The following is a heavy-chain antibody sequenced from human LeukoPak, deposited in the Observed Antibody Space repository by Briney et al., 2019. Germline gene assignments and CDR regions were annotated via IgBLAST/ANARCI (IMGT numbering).Heavy chain of an antibody. J-gene: IGHJ4*02. CDR3: ARLANSGYDVDY. D-gene: IGHD5-12*01. CDR2: IYYSGST. V-gene: IGHV4-30-4*08. CDR1: GGSISSGDYY. Sequence: SETLSLTCTVSGGSISSGDYYWSWIRQPPGKGLEWIGYIYYSGSTYYNPSLKSRVTISVDTSKNQFSLKLSSVTAADTAVYYCARLANSGYDVDYWGQGTLVTVSS.